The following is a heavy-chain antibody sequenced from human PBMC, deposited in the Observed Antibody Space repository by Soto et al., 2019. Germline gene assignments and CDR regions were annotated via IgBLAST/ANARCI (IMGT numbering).Heavy chain of an antibody. CDR1: GFTFSSYG. J-gene: IGHJ4*02. V-gene: IGHV3-30*18. Sequence: VQLVESGGGVVQPGRSLRLSCAASGFTFSSYGMHWVRQAPGKGLEWVAVISYDGSNKYYADSVKGRFTISRDNSKNTLYLQMNSLRAEDTAVYYCAKGGPGGSQYYFDYWGQGTLVTVSS. CDR2: ISYDGSNK. D-gene: IGHD3-10*01. CDR3: AKGGPGGSQYYFDY.